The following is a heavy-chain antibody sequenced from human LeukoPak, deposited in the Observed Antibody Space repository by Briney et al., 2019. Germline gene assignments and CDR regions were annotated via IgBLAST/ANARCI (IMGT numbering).Heavy chain of an antibody. V-gene: IGHV3-23*01. CDR3: AGRREYASGPTTG. Sequence: PGGSLRLSCAASGFTFDNYAMSWVRQAPGKGLEWVAVFSGVNEIRHYANSVKGRFTISRDNSKNMLYVQMNSLRAEDTAVYYCAGRREYASGPTTGWGQGTLVTVSS. J-gene: IGHJ4*02. CDR2: FSGVNEIR. CDR1: GFTFDNYA. D-gene: IGHD6-19*01.